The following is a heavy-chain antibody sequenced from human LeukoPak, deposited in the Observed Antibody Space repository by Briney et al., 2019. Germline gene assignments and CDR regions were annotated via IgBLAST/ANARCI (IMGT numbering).Heavy chain of an antibody. Sequence: SETLSLTCAVSGGSISSYYWSWIRQPAGKGLEWIGRIYTSGSTNYNPSLKSRVTMSVDTSKNQFPLKLSSVTAADTAVYYCASSGSMVQGVIIPLDAFDIWGQGTMVTVSS. V-gene: IGHV4-4*07. CDR3: ASSGSMVQGVIIPLDAFDI. J-gene: IGHJ3*02. CDR1: GGSISSYY. D-gene: IGHD3-10*01. CDR2: IYTSGST.